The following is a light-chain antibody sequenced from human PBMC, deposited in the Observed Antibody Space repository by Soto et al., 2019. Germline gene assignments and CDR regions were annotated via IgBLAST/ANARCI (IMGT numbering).Light chain of an antibody. V-gene: IGLV2-23*01. CDR3: CSYVGATTYV. CDR1: SNTIGGYNV. CDR2: EGI. J-gene: IGLJ1*01. Sequence: SALTQPASVSGSPGQSITISCTGTSNTIGGYNVVSWYQQHPGTAPKVIIYEGIKRPSGVSNRFSGSISGSTASLTISGLQAEDEADYYCCSYVGATTYVFGTGTKVTVL.